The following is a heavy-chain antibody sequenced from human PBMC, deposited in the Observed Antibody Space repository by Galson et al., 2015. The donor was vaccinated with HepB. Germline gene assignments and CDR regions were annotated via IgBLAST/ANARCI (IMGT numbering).Heavy chain of an antibody. CDR1: GGSFSGYY. CDR2: INHSGST. CDR3: ARGVRGVIINRDYYGMDV. V-gene: IGHV4-34*01. Sequence: SETLSLTCAVYGGSFSGYYWSWIRQPPGKGLEWIGEINHSGSTNYNPSLKSRVTISVDTSKNQFSLKLSSVTAADTAVYYCARGVRGVIINRDYYGMDVWGQGTTVTVSS. D-gene: IGHD3-10*01. J-gene: IGHJ6*02.